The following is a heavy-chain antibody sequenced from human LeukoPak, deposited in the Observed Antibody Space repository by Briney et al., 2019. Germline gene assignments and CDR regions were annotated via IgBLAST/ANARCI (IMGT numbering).Heavy chain of an antibody. CDR2: ISYDGSNK. J-gene: IGHJ4*02. CDR3: ARAAMVRVVIMDYYFDY. Sequence: GGSLRLSCAASGFTFSSYAMHWVRQAPGKGLEWVADISYDGSNKYYADSVKGRFTISRDNSKNTLYLQMNSLRAEDTAVYYCARAAMVRVVIMDYYFDYWGQGTLVTVSS. V-gene: IGHV3-30*04. D-gene: IGHD3-10*01. CDR1: GFTFSSYA.